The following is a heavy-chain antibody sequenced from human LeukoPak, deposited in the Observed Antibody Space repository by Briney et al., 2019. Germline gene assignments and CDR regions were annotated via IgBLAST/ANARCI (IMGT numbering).Heavy chain of an antibody. CDR1: GGSISSYY. J-gene: IGHJ3*02. CDR2: IYTSGST. Sequence: SETLSLTCTVSGGSISSYYWSWIRQPAGKGLEWIGRIYTSGSTNYNPSLKSRVTMSVDTSKNQFSLKLSSVTAADTAVYYCANGYSSSWTYAFDIWGQGTMVTVSS. V-gene: IGHV4-4*07. CDR3: ANGYSSSWTYAFDI. D-gene: IGHD6-13*01.